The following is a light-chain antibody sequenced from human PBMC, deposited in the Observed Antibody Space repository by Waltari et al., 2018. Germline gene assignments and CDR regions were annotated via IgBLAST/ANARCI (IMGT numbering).Light chain of an antibody. CDR1: SRDVASYNL. Sequence: HSALTQPASVSGSHGQPITISCTRASRDVASYNLVSWYQQYPGKAPKPIIYEGSKRPPGVSNRFSGSKSGNTGSLTISGLQVEDEADYYCCSFAGSNTYVLGTGTKVSVL. CDR2: EGS. V-gene: IGLV2-23*01. J-gene: IGLJ1*01. CDR3: CSFAGSNTYV.